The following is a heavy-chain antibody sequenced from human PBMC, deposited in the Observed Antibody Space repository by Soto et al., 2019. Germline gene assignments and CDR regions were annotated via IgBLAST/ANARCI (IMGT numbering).Heavy chain of an antibody. CDR1: GGTFNSYA. J-gene: IGHJ6*02. Sequence: QVQLVQSGAEVKKPESSVRVSCKASGGTFNSYAITWVRQAPGQGLEWMGGTIPMFGTTNYAEKFQGRVTISADESTNTTDMELSSVRSEDTAVYYCTSCGIRDHSIGYYLGIGGMDVWGQGTTVIVSS. V-gene: IGHV1-69*12. D-gene: IGHD3-22*01. CDR3: TSCGIRDHSIGYYLGIGGMDV. CDR2: TIPMFGTT.